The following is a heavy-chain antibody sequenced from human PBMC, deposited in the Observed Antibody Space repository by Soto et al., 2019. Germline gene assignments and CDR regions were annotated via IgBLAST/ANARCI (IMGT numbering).Heavy chain of an antibody. V-gene: IGHV3-49*04. D-gene: IGHD4-17*01. Sequence: GGSLRLFCTASGFTFDDYNVHWVRQAPGKGLEWVGFIRGRPHSGTDYAASVKGRFSISRDDSKNIAYLQMNSLNTEDTAVYYCTRSAADYRHFDSWGQGTRVTVAA. J-gene: IGHJ5*01. CDR2: IRGRPHSGT. CDR3: TRSAADYRHFDS. CDR1: GFTFDDYN.